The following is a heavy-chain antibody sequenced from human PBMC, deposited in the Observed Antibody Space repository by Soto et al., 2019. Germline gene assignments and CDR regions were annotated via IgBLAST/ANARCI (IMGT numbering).Heavy chain of an antibody. CDR2: ISSTTNYI. CDR1: GFTFTGFS. V-gene: IGHV3-21*06. Sequence: EVQLVESGGGLVKRGGSLRLSGGAFGFTFTGFSRNWSAQAPGKGLGWVSSISSTTNYIYYGDSMKGRFTISRDNGKNSLYLEIHSLRAEDTAVYYCARESEDLTSNFDYWGQGTLVTVSS. J-gene: IGHJ4*02. CDR3: ARESEDLTSNFDY.